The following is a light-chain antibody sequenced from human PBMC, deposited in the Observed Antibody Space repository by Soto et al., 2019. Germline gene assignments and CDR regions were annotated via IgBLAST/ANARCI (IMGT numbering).Light chain of an antibody. CDR1: HGISSA. V-gene: IGKV1-13*02. J-gene: IGKJ5*01. Sequence: AIQLTPSPSSLSASVGDRVTITCRASHGISSALAWYQQKPGKAPKLLIYDASSLESGVPSRFSGSGSGTDFTLTISSLQTEDFATYYCLQHNSYPITFGQGTRLEIK. CDR2: DAS. CDR3: LQHNSYPIT.